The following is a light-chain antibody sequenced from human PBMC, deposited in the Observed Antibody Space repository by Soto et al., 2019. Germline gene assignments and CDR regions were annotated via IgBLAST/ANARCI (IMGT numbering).Light chain of an antibody. CDR2: DAS. Sequence: DIQMTQSPSTLSASVGDRVTITCRASQSIGSWFAWFQQTPGKAPKLLIYDASSLGSGVPPRFSGSGSGTEVTLTVSSLQPDDFAAYYCQQYSTYIRTFGQGTKVEVK. J-gene: IGKJ1*01. V-gene: IGKV1-5*01. CDR3: QQYSTYIRT. CDR1: QSIGSW.